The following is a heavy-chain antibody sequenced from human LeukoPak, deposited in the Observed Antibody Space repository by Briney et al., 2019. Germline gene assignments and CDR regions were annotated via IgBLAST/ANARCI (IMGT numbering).Heavy chain of an antibody. CDR1: GFTFSSYA. V-gene: IGHV3-30*04. J-gene: IGHJ5*02. CDR3: ARDNGPKDFDWLLYNWFDP. Sequence: GRSLRPSCAASGFTFSSYAMHWVRQAPGKGLEWVAVISYDGSNKYYADSVKGRFTISRDNSKNTLYLQMNSLRAEDTAVYYCARDNGPKDFDWLLYNWFDPWGQGTLVTVSS. CDR2: ISYDGSNK. D-gene: IGHD3-9*01.